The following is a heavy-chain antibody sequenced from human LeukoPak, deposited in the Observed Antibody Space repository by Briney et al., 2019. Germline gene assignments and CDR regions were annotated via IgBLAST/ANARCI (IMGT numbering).Heavy chain of an antibody. CDR2: ISSSSSYI. Sequence: GGSLRLSCAASGFTFSSYSMNWVRQAPGNGLEWVSSISSSSSYIYYADSVKGRFTISRDNAKNSLYLQMNSLRAEDTAVYYCARRSGYSGSYPDDYWGQGTLVTVSS. CDR3: ARRSGYSGSYPDDY. J-gene: IGHJ4*02. D-gene: IGHD1-26*01. V-gene: IGHV3-21*01. CDR1: GFTFSSYS.